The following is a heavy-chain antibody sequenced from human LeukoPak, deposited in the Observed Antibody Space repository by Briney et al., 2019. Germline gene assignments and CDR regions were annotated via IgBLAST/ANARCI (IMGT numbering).Heavy chain of an antibody. Sequence: SVTVSCKASGGTFSSYAISWVRQAPGQGLEWMGGIIPIFDTADYAQKFQGRVTITADESTSTAYMELSSLRSEDTAVFYCARISLGAIWGYYYGMDVWGQGTTVTVSS. V-gene: IGHV1-69*13. CDR3: ARISLGAIWGYYYGMDV. D-gene: IGHD1-26*01. CDR2: IIPIFDTA. J-gene: IGHJ6*02. CDR1: GGTFSSYA.